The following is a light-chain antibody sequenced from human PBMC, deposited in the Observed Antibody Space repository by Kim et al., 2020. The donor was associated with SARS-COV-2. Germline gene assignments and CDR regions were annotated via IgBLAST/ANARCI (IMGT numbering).Light chain of an antibody. Sequence: QSVVTQPASVSGSPGQSITISCTGTSSDVGGFHHVAWYQQHLDKAPKLIIYDVNDRPSGVSNRFSGSKSGYTASLTISGLQAEDEADYYCSSYTSTNSLDFGGGTQLTVL. CDR3: SSYTSTNSLD. CDR1: SSDVGGFHH. V-gene: IGLV2-14*03. J-gene: IGLJ2*01. CDR2: DVN.